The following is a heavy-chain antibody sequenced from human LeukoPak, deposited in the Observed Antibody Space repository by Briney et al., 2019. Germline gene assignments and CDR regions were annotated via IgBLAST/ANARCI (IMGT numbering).Heavy chain of an antibody. CDR2: ISHTGTT. CDR3: ARFESTSGRGFDP. V-gene: IGHV4-38-2*01. D-gene: IGHD2-2*01. J-gene: IGHJ5*02. Sequence: SETLSLTCAVSGYSITSDYNWGWIRQPPGKGLEWVGTISHTGTTYYNPSLKGRVTISIDTSDQFSVKLTSVTAADTAVYYCARFESTSGRGFDPWGQGTLVTVSS. CDR1: GYSITSDYN.